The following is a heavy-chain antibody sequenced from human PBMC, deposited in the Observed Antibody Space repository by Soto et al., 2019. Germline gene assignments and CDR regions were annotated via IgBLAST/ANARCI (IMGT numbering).Heavy chain of an antibody. CDR2: ISSSGSTI. CDR3: ARGKYYYDSSGYSVEYFQH. V-gene: IGHV3-48*03. Sequence: PGGSLRLSCAVSGFTFSSYEMNWVRQAPGKGLEWVSYISSSGSTIYYADSVKGRFTISRDNAKNSLYLQMNSLRAEDTAVYYCARGKYYYDSSGYSVEYFQHWGQGTLVTVSS. J-gene: IGHJ1*01. D-gene: IGHD3-22*01. CDR1: GFTFSSYE.